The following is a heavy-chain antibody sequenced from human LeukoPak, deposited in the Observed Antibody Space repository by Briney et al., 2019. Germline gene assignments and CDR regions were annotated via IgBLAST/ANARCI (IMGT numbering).Heavy chain of an antibody. CDR2: IKQDGSEK. D-gene: IGHD4-17*01. J-gene: IGHJ4*02. CDR3: ARDDYGETFDY. Sequence: GGSLRLSCAASGFTFSSYWMSWVGQAPGKGLEWVANIKQDGSEKYYVDSVKGRFTISRDNAKKSLYLQMNSLRAEDTAVYYCARDDYGETFDYWGQGTLVTVPS. V-gene: IGHV3-7*01. CDR1: GFTFSSYW.